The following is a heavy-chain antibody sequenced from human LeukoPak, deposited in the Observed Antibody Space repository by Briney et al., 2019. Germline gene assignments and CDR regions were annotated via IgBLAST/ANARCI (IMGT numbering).Heavy chain of an antibody. D-gene: IGHD4-17*01. V-gene: IGHV4-38-2*02. J-gene: IGHJ6*03. CDR3: ARVLRKGPYGDGGYFYYYMDV. CDR2: IYHSGST. Sequence: SETLSLTCTVSGYSISSGYYWGWIRQPPGKGLEWIGSIYHSGSTYYNPSLKSRVTISVDTSKNQFSLQLNSVTPEDTAVYYCARVLRKGPYGDGGYFYYYMDVWGKGTTVTVSS. CDR1: GYSISSGYY.